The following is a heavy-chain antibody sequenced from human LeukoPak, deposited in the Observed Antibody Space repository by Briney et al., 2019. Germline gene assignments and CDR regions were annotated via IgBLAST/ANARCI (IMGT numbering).Heavy chain of an antibody. CDR1: GYTFTGYY. CDR2: INPNSGGT. J-gene: IGHJ4*02. D-gene: IGHD3-10*01. Sequence: GASVKVSCKASGYTFTGYYMHWVRQAPGQGLEWMGWINPNSGGTNYAQKFQGRVTMTRDTSISTAYMELSRLRSDDTAVYYCARFMVRGAPIPDYWGQGTLVTVSS. CDR3: ARFMVRGAPIPDY. V-gene: IGHV1-2*02.